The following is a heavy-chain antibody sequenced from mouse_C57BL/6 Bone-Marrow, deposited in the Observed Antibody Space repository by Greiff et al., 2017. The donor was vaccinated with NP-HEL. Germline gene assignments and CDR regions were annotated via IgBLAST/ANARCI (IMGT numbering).Heavy chain of an antibody. D-gene: IGHD2-2*01. Sequence: EVQLQQSGAELVRPGASVKLSCTASGFNIKDDYMHWVKQRPEQGLEWIGWIDPENGDTEYASKFQGKATITADTSSNTAYLPLSSLTSEDPAVYYCTTCYGYASFAYWGQGTLVTVSA. CDR2: IDPENGDT. CDR3: TTCYGYASFAY. V-gene: IGHV14-4*01. J-gene: IGHJ3*01. CDR1: GFNIKDDY.